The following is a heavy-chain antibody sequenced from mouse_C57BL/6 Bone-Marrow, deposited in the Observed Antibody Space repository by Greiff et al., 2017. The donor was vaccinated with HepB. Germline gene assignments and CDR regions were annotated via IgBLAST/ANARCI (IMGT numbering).Heavy chain of an antibody. CDR1: GFSLTSYG. D-gene: IGHD2-3*01. CDR3: ARNTRYDHWGFAY. Sequence: QVQLKESGPGLVQPSQSLSITCTVSGFSLTSYGVHWVRQSPGKGLEWLGVIWSGGSTDYNAAFISRLSISKDNSKSQVFFKMNSLQADDTAIYYCARNTRYDHWGFAYWGQGTLVTVSA. V-gene: IGHV2-2*01. J-gene: IGHJ3*01. CDR2: IWSGGST.